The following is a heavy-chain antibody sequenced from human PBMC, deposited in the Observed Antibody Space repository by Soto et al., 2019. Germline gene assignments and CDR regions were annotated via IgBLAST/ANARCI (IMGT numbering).Heavy chain of an antibody. J-gene: IGHJ6*02. CDR2: IYNDGSQK. CDR3: ARSASGPHTLYTSPMDV. V-gene: IGHV3-33*01. Sequence: PGGSLRLSGAASGFTFRNYGIHWVRQAPDKGLEWVTFIYNDGSQKYFADSVKGRFSISRDNFNKRVFLEMSSLTAADTAMYFCARSASGPHTLYTSPMDVLGLCTTVTVSS. D-gene: IGHD3-10*01. CDR1: GFTFRNYG.